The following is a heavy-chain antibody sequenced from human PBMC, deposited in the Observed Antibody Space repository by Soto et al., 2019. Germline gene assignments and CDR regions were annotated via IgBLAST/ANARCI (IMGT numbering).Heavy chain of an antibody. CDR1: VFIFYNPA. Sequence: RALRPSWTVSVFIFYNPAIRWVSQAPGRWLGWVSSISPNGGGAFYADSVKGRFTIARDTSKNTLYLQMNNLRGDDTAIYHCAKIEGNNGGDGCGKGWFDPWGQGTLVTVSS. J-gene: IGHJ5*02. CDR3: AKIEGNNGGDGCGKGWFDP. D-gene: IGHD2-21*02. CDR2: ISPNGGGA. V-gene: IGHV3-23*01.